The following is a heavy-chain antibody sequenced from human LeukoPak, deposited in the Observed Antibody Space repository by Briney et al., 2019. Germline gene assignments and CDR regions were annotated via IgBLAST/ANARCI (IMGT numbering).Heavy chain of an antibody. Sequence: SVKVSCKASGGTFSSYAISWVRQAPGQGLEWMGRIIPIFGTANYAQKFQGRVTITTDESTSTAYMELSSLRSEDTAVYHCARERLAAAGPTHYWGQGTLVTVSS. CDR1: GGTFSSYA. CDR2: IIPIFGTA. V-gene: IGHV1-69*05. J-gene: IGHJ4*02. D-gene: IGHD6-13*01. CDR3: ARERLAAAGPTHY.